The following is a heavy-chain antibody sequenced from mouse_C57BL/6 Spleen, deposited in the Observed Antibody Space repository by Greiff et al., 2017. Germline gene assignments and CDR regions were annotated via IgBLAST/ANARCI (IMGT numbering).Heavy chain of an antibody. D-gene: IGHD1-1*01. CDR2: IWTGGGT. J-gene: IGHJ2*01. CDR1: GFSLTSYA. Sequence: VKLMESGPGLVAPSQSLSITCTVSGFSLTSYAISWVRQPPGKGLEWLGVIWTGGGTNYNSALKSRLSISKDNSKSQVFLKMNSLQTDDTARYYCARLITTVVGYFDYWGQGTTLTVSS. V-gene: IGHV2-9-1*01. CDR3: ARLITTVVGYFDY.